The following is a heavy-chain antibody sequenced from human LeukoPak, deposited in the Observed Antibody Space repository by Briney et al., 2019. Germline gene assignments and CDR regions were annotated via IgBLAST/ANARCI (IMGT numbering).Heavy chain of an antibody. Sequence: GASVKVSCKASGYTFTSYYMHWVRQAPGQGLEWMGIIDPSGGSTSYAQKFQGRVTMTRDTSTSTVYMELSSLRSEDTAVYYCARGKNNYRTSYSSSGDWFDPWGQGTLVTVSS. CDR2: IDPSGGST. CDR1: GYTFTSYY. V-gene: IGHV1-46*01. D-gene: IGHD6-6*01. CDR3: ARGKNNYRTSYSSSGDWFDP. J-gene: IGHJ5*02.